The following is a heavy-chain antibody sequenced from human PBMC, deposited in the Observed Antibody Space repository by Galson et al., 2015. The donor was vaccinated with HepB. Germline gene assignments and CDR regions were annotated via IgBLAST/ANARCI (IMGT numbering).Heavy chain of an antibody. J-gene: IGHJ6*03. Sequence: SLRLSCAVSGFSVTSHSMDWVRQAPGKGLEWISYISSGSSTIHYADSVKGRFTISKDIAKESLYLQLSSLRGEDTSVYYCVRRYYDSARGFMDVWGKGTTVIVSS. CDR1: GFSVTSHS. CDR3: VRRYYDSARGFMDV. CDR2: ISSGSSTI. V-gene: IGHV3-48*01. D-gene: IGHD3-9*01.